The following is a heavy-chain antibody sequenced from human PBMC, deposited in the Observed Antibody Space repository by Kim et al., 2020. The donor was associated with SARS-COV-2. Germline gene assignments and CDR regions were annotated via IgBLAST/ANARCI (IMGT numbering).Heavy chain of an antibody. CDR1: GFTFSSYW. CDR3: ERDLLTYYYDSSGYYYECFVDY. Sequence: GGSLRLSCAASGFTFSSYWMSWVRQAPGKGLEWVANIKQDGSENYSVDSVKGRFTISRDNDKNSLYLQMNSLRAEDTAMYYCERDLLTYYYDSSGYYYECFVDYWGQGTLVTVS. V-gene: IGHV3-7*01. CDR2: IKQDGSEN. J-gene: IGHJ4*02. D-gene: IGHD3-22*01.